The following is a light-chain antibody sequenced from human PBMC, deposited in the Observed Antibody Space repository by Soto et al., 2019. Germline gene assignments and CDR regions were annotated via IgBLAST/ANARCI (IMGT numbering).Light chain of an antibody. Sequence: QSALTQPASVSASPGQSITISCTGTSSDVGGYNYVSWYQQYPGKVPKLIIYEVSNRPSGVSSRFSGSKSGDTASLTISGLRPEGEADYYCSSYTSSSTLVFGTGTKVTVL. J-gene: IGLJ1*01. CDR1: SSDVGGYNY. CDR2: EVS. V-gene: IGLV2-14*01. CDR3: SSYTSSSTLV.